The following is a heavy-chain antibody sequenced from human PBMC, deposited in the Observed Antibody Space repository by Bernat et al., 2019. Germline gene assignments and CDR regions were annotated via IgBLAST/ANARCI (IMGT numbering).Heavy chain of an antibody. CDR1: GFTFSSYG. Sequence: QVQLVESGGGVVQPGGSLRLSCAASGFTFSSYGMHWVRQAPGKGLEWVAFIRYDGSNKYYADSVKGRFTISRDNSKNTLYLQMNSLRAEDTAVYYCAKRAAAQTTYYFDYWGQGTLVTVSS. J-gene: IGHJ4*02. CDR3: AKRAAAQTTYYFDY. V-gene: IGHV3-30*02. D-gene: IGHD6-13*01. CDR2: IRYDGSNK.